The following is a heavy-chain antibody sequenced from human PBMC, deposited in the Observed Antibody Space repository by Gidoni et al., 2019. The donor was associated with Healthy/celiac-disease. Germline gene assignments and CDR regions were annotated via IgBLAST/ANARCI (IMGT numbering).Heavy chain of an antibody. J-gene: IGHJ4*02. CDR1: GFPFISYS. D-gene: IGHD5-18*01. Sequence: EVQLVESGGGLVKPGGSLRLSCAASGFPFISYSMNWVRKAPGKGLEWVSSISSSSSYIYYADSVKGRFTISRDNAKNSLYLQMNSLRAEDTAVYYCAREPRGYSYGPRGYYFDYWGQGTLVTVSS. CDR3: AREPRGYSYGPRGYYFDY. CDR2: ISSSSSYI. V-gene: IGHV3-21*01.